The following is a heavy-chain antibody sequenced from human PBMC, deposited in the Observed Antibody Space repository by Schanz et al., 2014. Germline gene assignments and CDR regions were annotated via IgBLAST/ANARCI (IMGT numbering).Heavy chain of an antibody. V-gene: IGHV4-59*12. CDR1: GGSISSYY. J-gene: IGHJ4*02. CDR2: RDSSGST. Sequence: QVQLQESGPGLVKPSETLSLTCTVSGGSISSYYWSWIRQPPGKGLEWIGHRDSSGSTNYNPSLKGRVTMSVDPSKNHFPLRLSSVTAADTAVYYCARYTGAYFDYWGQGTLVTVSS. D-gene: IGHD1-26*01. CDR3: ARYTGAYFDY.